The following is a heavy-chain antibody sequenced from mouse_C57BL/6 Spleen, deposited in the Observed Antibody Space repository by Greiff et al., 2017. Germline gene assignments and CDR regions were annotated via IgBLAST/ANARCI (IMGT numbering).Heavy chain of an antibody. CDR1: GYTFTDYN. CDR2: INPNNGGT. J-gene: IGHJ3*01. Sequence: VQLQQSGPELVKPGASVKIPCKASGYTFTDYNMDWVKQSHGKSLEWIGDINPNNGGTIYNQKFKGKATLTVDKSSSTAYMELRSLTSEDTAVYYCARGGYDGVWFAYWGQGTLVTVSA. CDR3: ARGGYDGVWFAY. D-gene: IGHD2-2*01. V-gene: IGHV1-18*01.